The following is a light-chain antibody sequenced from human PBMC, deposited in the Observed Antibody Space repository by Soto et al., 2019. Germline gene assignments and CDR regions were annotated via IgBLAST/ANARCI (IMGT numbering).Light chain of an antibody. J-gene: IGLJ1*01. Sequence: QSALTQPASVSGSPGQSITISCTGTTSDLGGYYCVSWFQQYPGKAPTLIIYDVSNRPSGSSSRFSGFKTGNKSTLTISGLQAEDEADYYCSSYRSNTTPLVFGTGTKVTVL. V-gene: IGLV2-14*01. CDR3: SSYRSNTTPLV. CDR1: TSDLGGYYC. CDR2: DVS.